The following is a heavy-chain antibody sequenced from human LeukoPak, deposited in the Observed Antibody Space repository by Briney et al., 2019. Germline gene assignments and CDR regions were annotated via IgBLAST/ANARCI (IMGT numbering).Heavy chain of an antibody. CDR1: GFTFSSFE. Sequence: VGSLRLSCAASGFTFSSFEINWVRQAPGKGPEWISYITGSGDIRRYADSVRGRFTISRAHAKNSLYLQMSSLRTEDPAIFHCASHGSGSYSISLDWWGQATLVTVSS. V-gene: IGHV3-48*03. D-gene: IGHD3-10*01. CDR3: ASHGSGSYSISLDW. CDR2: ITGSGDIR. J-gene: IGHJ4*02.